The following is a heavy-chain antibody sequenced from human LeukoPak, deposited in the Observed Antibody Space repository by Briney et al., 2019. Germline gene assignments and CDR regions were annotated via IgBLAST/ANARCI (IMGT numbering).Heavy chain of an antibody. CDR2: TDTSGSYI. CDR1: GFTFSNYG. CDR3: VRDTFSPDAFDI. Sequence: GGSLRLSCAASGFTFSNYGMNWVLQAPGKGLEWVSFTDTSGSYIYYGDSVKGRFTISRDNAKNSLYLQMNSLRAEDTAVYYCVRDTFSPDAFDIWGQGTMVTVSS. D-gene: IGHD3-16*01. J-gene: IGHJ3*02. V-gene: IGHV3-21*01.